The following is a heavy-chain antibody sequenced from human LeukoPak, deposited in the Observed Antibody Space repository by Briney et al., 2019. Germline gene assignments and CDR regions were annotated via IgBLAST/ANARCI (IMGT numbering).Heavy chain of an antibody. V-gene: IGHV4-39*07. CDR1: GGSISSSSYY. CDR2: IYHSGST. CDR3: ARDPDTAMPNWFDP. J-gene: IGHJ5*02. D-gene: IGHD5-18*01. Sequence: PSETLSLTCTVSGGSISSSSYYWGWIRQPPGKGLEWIGSIYHSGSTYYNPSLKSRVTISVDTSKNQFSLKLSSVTAADTAVYYCARDPDTAMPNWFDPWGQGTLVTVSS.